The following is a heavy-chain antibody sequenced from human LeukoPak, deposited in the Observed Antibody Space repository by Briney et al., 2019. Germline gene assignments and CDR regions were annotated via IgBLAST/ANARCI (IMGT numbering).Heavy chain of an antibody. D-gene: IGHD3-16*01. CDR3: ARDLGRLWIFDY. CDR2: ISDSGGRT. CDR1: GITLSNYG. J-gene: IGHJ4*02. V-gene: IGHV3-23*01. Sequence: GGSLRLSCAVSGITLSNYGMSWVRQAPGKGLEWVAGISDSGGRTNYADSVKGRFTISRDNSKNTLYLQMNSLRAEDTAVFHCARDLGRLWIFDYWGQGTLVTVSS.